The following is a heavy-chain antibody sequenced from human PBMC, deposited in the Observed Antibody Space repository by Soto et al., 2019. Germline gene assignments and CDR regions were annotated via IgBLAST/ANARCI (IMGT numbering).Heavy chain of an antibody. CDR3: AVAIVLEILIFESSGMHV. Sequence: QVHLVQSGAEVKKPGSSVKVSCKTSGGSFNNYAVSWVRQAPGQGLEWMGGIIPNFDTPNYAQKFQDRVTIIADESTSTVYMELRSLRSNDTAVYYCAVAIVLEILIFESSGMHVWGQGTTVIVS. CDR2: IIPNFDTP. D-gene: IGHD2-8*01. V-gene: IGHV1-69*01. J-gene: IGHJ6*02. CDR1: GGSFNNYA.